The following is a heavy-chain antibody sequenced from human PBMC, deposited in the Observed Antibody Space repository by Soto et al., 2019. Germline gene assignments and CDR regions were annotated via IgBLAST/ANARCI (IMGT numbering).Heavy chain of an antibody. CDR1: GGTFSSYA. CDR3: ARDSTVATHAFDI. D-gene: IGHD4-4*01. V-gene: IGHV1-69*12. CDR2: IIPIFGTS. J-gene: IGHJ3*02. Sequence: QVQLAQSGAEVKTPGSSVKVSCKASGGTFSSYAISWVRQAPGQGLEWMGGIIPIFGTSNYAQMFQGRVTITADEATNTAYMELSSLTSDDTAMYYCARDSTVATHAFDIWGQGTMVTVSS.